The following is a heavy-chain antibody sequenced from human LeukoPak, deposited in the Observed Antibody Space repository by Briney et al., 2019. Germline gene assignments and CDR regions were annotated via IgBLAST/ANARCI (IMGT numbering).Heavy chain of an antibody. D-gene: IGHD3-22*01. V-gene: IGHV3-11*01. Sequence: GGSLRLSCAASGFTYSDYWMMWVRQAPGKGLEWVSYISSSGSTIYYADSVKGRFTISRDNAKNSLYLQMNSLRAEDTAVYYCARNSSGYAFDIWGQGTMVTVSS. CDR1: GFTYSDYW. J-gene: IGHJ3*02. CDR2: ISSSGSTI. CDR3: ARNSSGYAFDI.